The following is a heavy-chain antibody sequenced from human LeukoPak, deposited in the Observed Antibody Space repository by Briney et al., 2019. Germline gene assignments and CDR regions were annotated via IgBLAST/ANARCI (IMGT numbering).Heavy chain of an antibody. CDR3: ARALYAYYYYYGMDV. CDR1: GFTFSSYG. D-gene: IGHD2/OR15-2a*01. V-gene: IGHV3-33*01. CDR2: IWYDGSNK. Sequence: GRSLRLSCAASGFTFSSYGMHWVRQAPGKGLEWVAVIWYDGSNKYYADSVKGRFTISRDNSKNTLYLQMNSLRAEDTAVYYCARALYAYYYYYGMDVWGQGTTVTVSS. J-gene: IGHJ6*02.